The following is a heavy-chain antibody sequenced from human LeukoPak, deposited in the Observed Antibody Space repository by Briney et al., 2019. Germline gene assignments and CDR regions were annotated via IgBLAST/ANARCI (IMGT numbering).Heavy chain of an antibody. CDR1: GGSFSGYY. V-gene: IGHV4-34*01. D-gene: IGHD3-9*01. CDR3: ARSAVLRYFDWLGLDP. J-gene: IGHJ5*02. Sequence: PSETLSLTCAVYGGSFSGYYWSWIRQPPGKGLEWIGEINRSGSTNYNPSLKSRVTISVDTSKNQFSLKLSSVTAADTAVYYCARSAVLRYFDWLGLDPWGQGTLVTVSS. CDR2: INRSGST.